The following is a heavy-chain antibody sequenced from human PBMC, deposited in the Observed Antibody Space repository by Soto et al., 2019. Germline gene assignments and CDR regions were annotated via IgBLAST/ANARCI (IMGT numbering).Heavy chain of an antibody. D-gene: IGHD2-2*03. Sequence: GASVKVSCKASGYTFTSYGISWVRQAPGQGLEWMGWISAYNGNTNYAQKLQGRVTMTTDTSTSTAYMELRSLRSDDTAVYYCARDMDIVVVPAALWFDPWGQGTLVTVSS. CDR1: GYTFTSYG. CDR3: ARDMDIVVVPAALWFDP. J-gene: IGHJ5*02. V-gene: IGHV1-18*01. CDR2: ISAYNGNT.